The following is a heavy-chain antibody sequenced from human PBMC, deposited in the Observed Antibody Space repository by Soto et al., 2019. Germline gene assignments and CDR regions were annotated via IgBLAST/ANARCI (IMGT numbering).Heavy chain of an antibody. Sequence: EVQLLESGGGLVQPGGSLRLSCAASGFTFSSYAMSWVRQAPGKGLEWVSAISGSGGTTYYADSVKGRFTFSRDNSKTTLYLQMNSLKAADTAVYYGANNACGWFSACDIWGQGTRVTVPS. V-gene: IGHV3-23*01. CDR1: GFTFSSYA. CDR2: ISGSGGTT. CDR3: ANNACGWFSACDI. D-gene: IGHD6-19*01. J-gene: IGHJ3*02.